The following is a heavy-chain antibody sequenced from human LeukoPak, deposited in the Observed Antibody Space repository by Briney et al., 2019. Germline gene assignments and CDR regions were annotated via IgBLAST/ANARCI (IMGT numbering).Heavy chain of an antibody. V-gene: IGHV1-46*01. J-gene: IGHJ4*02. CDR2: IHPSRGNR. Sequence: ASVKVSCKASGYTFTNYYMHWVRQAPGQGLEWMGIIHPSRGNRIYAQKLQGRVTLTRDMSTNTVYMELSSLRSEDTAVYYCARDRVSMITFGGVIVMGSFDYWGQGTLVTVSS. CDR3: ARDRVSMITFGGVIVMGSFDY. CDR1: GYTFTNYY. D-gene: IGHD3-16*02.